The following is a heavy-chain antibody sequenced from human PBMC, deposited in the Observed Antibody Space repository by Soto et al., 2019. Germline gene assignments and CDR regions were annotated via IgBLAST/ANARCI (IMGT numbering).Heavy chain of an antibody. Sequence: PGGSLRLSCGASGFTFRSYWMTWVRQAPGKGLEWVANIKQDGTEKYYVDSVKGRFNISRDNAKNSIHLEMNSLRAEDTAVYYCAVTPLSFWAKPPYCMDVWDQGTTVTVS. CDR2: IKQDGTEK. J-gene: IGHJ6*02. D-gene: IGHD3-3*01. V-gene: IGHV3-7*03. CDR3: AVTPLSFWAKPPYCMDV. CDR1: GFTFRSYW.